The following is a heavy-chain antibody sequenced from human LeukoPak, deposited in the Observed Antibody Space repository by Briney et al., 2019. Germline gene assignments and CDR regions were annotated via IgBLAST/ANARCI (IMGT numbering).Heavy chain of an antibody. CDR1: GFTFSSYA. J-gene: IGHJ4*02. CDR3: VKDIDHITMVRGVFFDY. CDR2: TSSNGGST. D-gene: IGHD3-10*01. V-gene: IGHV3-64D*06. Sequence: PGGSLRLSCSASGFTFSSYAMHWVRQAPGKGLEYVSATSSNGGSTYYADSVKGRFTISRDNSKNTLYLQMSSLRAEDTAVYYCVKDIDHITMVRGVFFDYWGQGTLVTVSS.